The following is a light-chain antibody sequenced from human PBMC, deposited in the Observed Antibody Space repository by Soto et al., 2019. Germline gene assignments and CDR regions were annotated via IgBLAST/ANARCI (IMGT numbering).Light chain of an antibody. Sequence: QSALTQPASVSGSPGQSIAVSCSGTSSDIGAYIHVSWYQQHPGKAPKLMIYDVSNRPSGVSDRFSGSKSGNTASLTISGLLAEDEADYYCTSYTTSGTYVFGAGTKVTVL. CDR2: DVS. V-gene: IGLV2-14*03. J-gene: IGLJ1*01. CDR1: SSDIGAYIH. CDR3: TSYTTSGTYV.